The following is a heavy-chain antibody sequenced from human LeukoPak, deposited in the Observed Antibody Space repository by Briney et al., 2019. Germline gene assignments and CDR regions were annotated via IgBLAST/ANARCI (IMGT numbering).Heavy chain of an antibody. V-gene: IGHV4-39*01. CDR1: GDSIRSSNYY. CDR2: VYYSGTT. D-gene: IGHD5-18*01. Sequence: SDTLSLTCGVSGDSIRSSNYYWAWIRQPPGKGLEWIGSVYYSGTTYYNPSLKSRVTMTIDTSNNQFSLDLTSVTAADTAVYYCARTPDTAMSTDGWFDPWGQGTLVTVSS. CDR3: ARTPDTAMSTDGWFDP. J-gene: IGHJ5*02.